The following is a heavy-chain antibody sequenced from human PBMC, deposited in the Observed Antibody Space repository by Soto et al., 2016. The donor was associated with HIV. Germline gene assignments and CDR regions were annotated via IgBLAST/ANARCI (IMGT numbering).Heavy chain of an antibody. J-gene: IGHJ4*02. CDR3: AKTRYYYGSGSYPHFDY. D-gene: IGHD3-10*01. V-gene: IGHV3-23*01. CDR1: GFDFTRYA. Sequence: EVQLLESGGGVVQPGGSLRLSCAASGFDFTRYAMSWVRQAPGKGLEWVPGLTASVGRTDYADSVKGRFIISRDNSKNTLYLQMNSLRAEDTAVYYCAKTRYYYGSGSYPHFDYWGQGTLVTVSS. CDR2: LTASVGRT.